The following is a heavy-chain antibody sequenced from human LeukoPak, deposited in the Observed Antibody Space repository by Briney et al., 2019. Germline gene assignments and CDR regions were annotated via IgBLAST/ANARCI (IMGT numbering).Heavy chain of an antibody. CDR1: GYTFTSYY. V-gene: IGHV1-46*01. Sequence: GASVKVSCKASGYTFTSYYMHWVRQAPGQGLEWMGIINPSGGSTSYAQKFQGRVTMTRDTSKNQFSLKLSSVTAADTAVYYCARDQEQWPPSYYYYMDVWGKGTTVTVSS. D-gene: IGHD6-19*01. J-gene: IGHJ6*03. CDR3: ARDQEQWPPSYYYYMDV. CDR2: INPSGGST.